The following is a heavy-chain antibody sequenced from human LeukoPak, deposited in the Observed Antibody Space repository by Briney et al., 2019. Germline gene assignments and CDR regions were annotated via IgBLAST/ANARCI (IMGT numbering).Heavy chain of an antibody. V-gene: IGHV1-46*01. CDR1: GYTFTSDY. CDR2: VHSSGGVI. D-gene: IGHD1-26*01. J-gene: IGHJ5*02. CDR3: AGSSHQRNWFDP. Sequence: ASVKVSCKASGYTFTSDYMNWVRQAPGQGLEWMGIVHSSGGVIKYPQEFQDRLTVTRDTSTSTIYMELSSLRSEDTAVYYCAGSSHQRNWFDPWGQGTLVIVSS.